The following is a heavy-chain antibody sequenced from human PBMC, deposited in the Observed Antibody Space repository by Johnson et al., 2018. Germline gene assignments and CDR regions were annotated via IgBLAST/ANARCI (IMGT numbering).Heavy chain of an antibody. CDR3: TTRGVVPAAMRPNAFDI. J-gene: IGHJ3*02. V-gene: IGHV3-15*07. D-gene: IGHD2-2*01. Sequence: VQLVESGGGLVKPGGSLRLSCAASGFTFSNAWMNWVRQSPGKGLEWVGRIKSKTDGGTTDYAALVKGIFTISRDDSTNTLYLQMNSLKTVDTAVYYCTTRGVVPAAMRPNAFDIWGQGTMVTVSS. CDR1: GFTFSNAW. CDR2: IKSKTDGGTT.